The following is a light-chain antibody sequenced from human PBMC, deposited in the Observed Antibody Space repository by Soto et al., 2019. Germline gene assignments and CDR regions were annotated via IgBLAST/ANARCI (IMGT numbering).Light chain of an antibody. Sequence: EIVLTQSPATLSVSPGERATLSCRASQSLSNNFAWYQQKPGQAPRLLIYGASSRATGVPARFSGSGSGTEFTLTISSLQSEDFAVYYCQQYNRWPLTFGGGTKVEIK. CDR1: QSLSNN. V-gene: IGKV3-15*01. CDR2: GAS. J-gene: IGKJ4*01. CDR3: QQYNRWPLT.